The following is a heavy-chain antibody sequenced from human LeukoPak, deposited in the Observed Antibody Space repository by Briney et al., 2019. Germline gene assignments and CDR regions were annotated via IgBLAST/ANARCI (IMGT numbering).Heavy chain of an antibody. V-gene: IGHV5-51*01. CDR1: GYSFTSYW. J-gene: IGHJ4*02. CDR2: IYPGDSDT. D-gene: IGHD4-17*01. CDR3: ARLSYGDYVLGAFDI. Sequence: GESLKISCKGSGYSFTSYWIGWVRQMPGKGLEWMGIIYPGDSDTRYSPSFQGQVTISADKSISTAYLQWSSLKASDTAMYYCARLSYGDYVLGAFDIWGQGTLVTVSS.